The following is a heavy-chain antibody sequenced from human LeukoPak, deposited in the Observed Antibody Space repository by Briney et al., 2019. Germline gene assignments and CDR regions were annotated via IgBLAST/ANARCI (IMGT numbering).Heavy chain of an antibody. CDR3: ARSVGLITIPI. CDR1: GGSISSGSYY. CDR2: IYTSGST. V-gene: IGHV4-61*02. D-gene: IGHD3-3*01. Sequence: PSQTLSLTCTVSGGSISSGSYYWSWIRQPAGKGLEWIGRIYTSGSTNYNPSLKSRVTISVDTSKNQFSLKLSSVTAADTAVYYCARSVGLITIPIWGQGTMVTVSS. J-gene: IGHJ3*02.